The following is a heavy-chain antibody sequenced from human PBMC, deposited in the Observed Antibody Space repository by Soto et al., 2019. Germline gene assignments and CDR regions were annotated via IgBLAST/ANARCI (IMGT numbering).Heavy chain of an antibody. J-gene: IGHJ6*03. V-gene: IGHV3-21*01. Sequence: EVPLVESGGGLVKPGGSLRLSCAASGFTFSSYAMSWVSQAQGKGLECVSSITATSLYIYYACSVKGRFTISRDNAMSSLYVQLNSLRAEDTAVYYFVRVACSSYRCYLRSADMDLLGKGATVSVSS. CDR2: ITATSLYI. D-gene: IGHD2-2*01. CDR3: VRVACSSYRCYLRSADMDL. CDR1: GFTFSSYA.